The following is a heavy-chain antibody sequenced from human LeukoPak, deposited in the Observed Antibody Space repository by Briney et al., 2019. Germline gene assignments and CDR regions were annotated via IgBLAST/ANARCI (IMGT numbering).Heavy chain of an antibody. D-gene: IGHD1-14*01. J-gene: IGHJ3*02. CDR2: IYYSGST. CDR3: SRDTYQARPEGDDAFDI. CDR1: GGSISSGGYY. Sequence: SETLSLTCTVSGGSISSGGYYWSWIRQHPGKGLEWIVYIYYSGSTYYNPTLKSRVTISVDTSKNQFSLKLSSVTAADTAVYYCSRDTYQARPEGDDAFDIWGQGTMVTVSS. V-gene: IGHV4-31*03.